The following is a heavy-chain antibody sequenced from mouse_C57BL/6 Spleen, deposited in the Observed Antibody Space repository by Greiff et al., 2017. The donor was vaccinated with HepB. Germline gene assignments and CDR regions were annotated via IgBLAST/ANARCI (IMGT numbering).Heavy chain of an antibody. V-gene: IGHV5-6*02. J-gene: IGHJ2*01. Sequence: DVMLVESGGDLVKPGGSLKLSCAASGFTFSSYGMSWVRQTPDKRLEWVATISSGGSYTYYPDSVKGRFTISRDNAKNTLYLQMSSLKSEDTAMYYCARVGITTVVATDYWGQGTTLTVSS. CDR1: GFTFSSYG. CDR2: ISSGGSYT. CDR3: ARVGITTVVATDY. D-gene: IGHD1-1*01.